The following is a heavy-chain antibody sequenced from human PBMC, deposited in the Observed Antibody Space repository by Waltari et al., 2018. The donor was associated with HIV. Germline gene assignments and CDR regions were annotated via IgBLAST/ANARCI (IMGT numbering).Heavy chain of an antibody. J-gene: IGHJ4*02. D-gene: IGHD2-15*01. V-gene: IGHV3-74*01. Sequence: EVQLVESGGGLVQPGGSLRLSCAASGFPLSSYWMHWVRQAPGKGLVWVSHIKSDGSTTNYADSVKGRFTISRDNAKNTLYLQMNSLRAEDTATYYCARGFRVACSGGTCYSHYWGQGTLVTVSS. CDR1: GFPLSSYW. CDR3: ARGFRVACSGGTCYSHY. CDR2: IKSDGSTT.